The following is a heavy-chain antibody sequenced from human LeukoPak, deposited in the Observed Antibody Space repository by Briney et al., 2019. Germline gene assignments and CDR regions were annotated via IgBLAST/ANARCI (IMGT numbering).Heavy chain of an antibody. CDR3: ARETVLLWFGGVGVAFDI. J-gene: IGHJ3*02. D-gene: IGHD3-10*01. CDR1: GFTFSSYA. CDR2: ISYDGSNK. Sequence: GRSLRLSCAASGFTFSSYAMHWVRQAPGKGLEWVAIISYDGSNKYYADSVKGRFTISSDNSKNTLYLQMNSLRVEDMAVYYCARETVLLWFGGVGVAFDIWGQGTMVTVSS. V-gene: IGHV3-30-3*01.